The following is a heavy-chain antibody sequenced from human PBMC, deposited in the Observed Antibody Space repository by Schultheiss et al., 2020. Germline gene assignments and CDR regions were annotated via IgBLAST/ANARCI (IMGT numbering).Heavy chain of an antibody. CDR3: ARDLGRYGDGPLYYYYGMDV. D-gene: IGHD4-17*01. CDR2: ISWNSGSI. V-gene: IGHV3-9*01. Sequence: GGSLRLSCAASGFTFDDYAMHWVRQAPGKGLEWVSGISWNSGSIGYADSVKGRFTISRDNAKNSLYLQMNSLRAEDTAVYYCARDLGRYGDGPLYYYYGMDVWGQGTTVTVSS. CDR1: GFTFDDYA. J-gene: IGHJ6*02.